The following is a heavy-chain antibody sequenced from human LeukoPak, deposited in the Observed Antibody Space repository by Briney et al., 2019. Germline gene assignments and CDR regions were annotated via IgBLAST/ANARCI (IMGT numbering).Heavy chain of an antibody. J-gene: IGHJ4*02. CDR1: GGSFSGYY. CDR2: INHSGST. V-gene: IGHV4-34*01. CDR3: ARDYYDSSGYYQPGDY. Sequence: SETLSLTCAVYGGSFSGYYWSWIRQPPGKGLEWIGEINHSGSTNYNPSLKSRVTISVDTSKNQFSLKLSSVTAADTAVYYCARDYYDSSGYYQPGDYWGQGTLVTVSS. D-gene: IGHD3-22*01.